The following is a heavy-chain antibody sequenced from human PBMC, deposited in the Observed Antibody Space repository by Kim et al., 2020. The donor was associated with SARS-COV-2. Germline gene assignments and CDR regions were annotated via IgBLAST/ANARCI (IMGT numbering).Heavy chain of an antibody. J-gene: IGHJ3*02. Sequence: NDAESVKGRFTISRDDAKNSVYLQMNSRRAEDTAVYYCARAGYNWNDAFDIWGGGTGITVSA. CDR3: ARAGYNWNDAFDI. V-gene: IGHV3-74*01. D-gene: IGHD1-20*01.